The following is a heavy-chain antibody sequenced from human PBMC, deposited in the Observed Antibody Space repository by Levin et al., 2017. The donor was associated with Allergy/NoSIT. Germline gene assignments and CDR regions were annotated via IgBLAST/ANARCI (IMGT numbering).Heavy chain of an antibody. CDR1: GGSISSYY. CDR2: IYYSGST. CDR3: ARWLSRLDAFDI. J-gene: IGHJ3*02. D-gene: IGHD3-10*01. V-gene: IGHV4-59*01. Sequence: ESLKISCTVSGGSISSYYWSWIRQPPGKGLEWIGYIYYSGSTNYNPSLKSRVTISVDTSKNQFSLKLSSVTAADTAVYYCARWLSRLDAFDIWGQGTMVTVSS.